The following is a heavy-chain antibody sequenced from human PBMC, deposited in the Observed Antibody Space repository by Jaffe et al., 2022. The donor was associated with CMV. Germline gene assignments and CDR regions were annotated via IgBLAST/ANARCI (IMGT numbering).Heavy chain of an antibody. CDR2: IYYSGST. CDR3: ARETDCSSTSCYYYYYYMDV. V-gene: IGHV4-31*11. J-gene: IGHJ6*03. D-gene: IGHD2-2*01. Sequence: QVQLQESGPGLVKPSQTLSLTCAVYGGSFSGYYWSWIRQHPGKGLEWIGYIYYSGSTYYNPSLKSRVTISVDTSKNQFSLKLSSVTAADTAVYYCARETDCSSTSCYYYYYYMDVWGKGTTVTVSS. CDR1: GGSFSGYY.